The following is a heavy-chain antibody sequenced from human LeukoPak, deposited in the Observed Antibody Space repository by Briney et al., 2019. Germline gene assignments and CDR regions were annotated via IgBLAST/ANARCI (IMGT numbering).Heavy chain of an antibody. J-gene: IGHJ4*02. CDR3: ARDPLAAGSFDY. CDR2: ISSSSSYI. V-gene: IGHV3-21*01. Sequence: GGSLRLSCAASGFTFSSYSMNWVRQAPGKGLEWVSSISSSSSYIYYADSVKGRFTTSRDNAMNSLYLQMNSLRAEDTAVYYCARDPLAAGSFDYWGQGTLVTVSS. CDR1: GFTFSSYS. D-gene: IGHD6-13*01.